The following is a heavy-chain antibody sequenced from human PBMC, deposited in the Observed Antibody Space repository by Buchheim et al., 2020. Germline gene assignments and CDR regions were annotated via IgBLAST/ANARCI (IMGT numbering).Heavy chain of an antibody. D-gene: IGHD3-22*01. V-gene: IGHV4-4*02. CDR1: GASISSNNW. CDR2: VYYSGST. Sequence: QVQLQESGPGLVKPSGTLSLTCTVSGASISSNNWLSWVRQPPGKGLEWIGEVYYSGSTNYNPSLKSRLTISVDVSNNEFALKLNSVTAADTGVYYCARAITMSPWGQGTL. CDR3: ARAITMSP. J-gene: IGHJ5*02.